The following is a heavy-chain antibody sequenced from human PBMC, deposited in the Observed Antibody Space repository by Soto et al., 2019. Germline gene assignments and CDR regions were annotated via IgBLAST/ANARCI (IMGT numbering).Heavy chain of an antibody. Sequence: EVQLLESGGGLVQPGGSLRLSCAASGFTFSSYAMSWVRQAPGKGLEWVSAISGSGGSTYYADSVKGRFTISRDNSKNTLYLQMNSLRAEDTAVYYCAKAYYDFWSGFPGVFDIWGQGTMVTVSS. CDR2: ISGSGGST. V-gene: IGHV3-23*01. CDR3: AKAYYDFWSGFPGVFDI. CDR1: GFTFSSYA. J-gene: IGHJ3*02. D-gene: IGHD3-3*01.